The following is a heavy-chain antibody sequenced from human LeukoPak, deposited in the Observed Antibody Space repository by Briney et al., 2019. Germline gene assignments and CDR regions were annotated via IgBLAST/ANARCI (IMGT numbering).Heavy chain of an antibody. J-gene: IGHJ4*02. Sequence: SGTLSLTCTVSSGAISTSHWLSWVRQPPGKGLEWIGSIYYSGSTYYNPSLKSRVTISVDTSKNQFSLKLSSVTAADTAVYYCARTLRRFGGGYYFDYWGQGTLVTVSS. CDR1: SGAISTSHWL. CDR3: ARTLRRFGGGYYFDY. V-gene: IGHV4-39*01. D-gene: IGHD3-10*01. CDR2: IYYSGST.